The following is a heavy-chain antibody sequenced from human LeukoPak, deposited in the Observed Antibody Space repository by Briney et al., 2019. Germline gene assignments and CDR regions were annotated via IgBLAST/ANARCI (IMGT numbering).Heavy chain of an antibody. D-gene: IGHD3-22*01. Sequence: PGGSLRLSCAASGFTFSSYAMSWVRQAPGKGLEWVSTITGSGGNTYYADSVKGRFTISRDNPKNTLYLRMNSLRAEDTAVYFCAKRGVVIRVILVGFHKEAYYFDSWGQGALVTVSS. J-gene: IGHJ4*02. CDR2: ITGSGGNT. V-gene: IGHV3-23*01. CDR1: GFTFSSYA. CDR3: AKRGVVIRVILVGFHKEAYYFDS.